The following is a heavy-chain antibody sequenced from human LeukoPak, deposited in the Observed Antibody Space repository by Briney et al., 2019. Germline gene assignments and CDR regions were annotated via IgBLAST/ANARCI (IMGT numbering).Heavy chain of an antibody. D-gene: IGHD1-26*01. CDR1: GGSISSGGYY. CDR2: IYYSGST. J-gene: IGHJ6*02. V-gene: IGHV4-31*03. Sequence: NPSETLSLTCTVSGGSISSGGYYWSWIRQHPGKGLEWIGYIYYSGSTYYNPSLKSRVTISVDTSKNQFSLKLSSVTAADTAVYYCAREEWKPPYYYYGMGVWGQGTTVTVSS. CDR3: AREEWKPPYYYYGMGV.